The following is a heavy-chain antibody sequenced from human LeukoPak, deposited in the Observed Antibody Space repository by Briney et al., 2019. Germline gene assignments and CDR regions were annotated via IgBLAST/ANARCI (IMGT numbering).Heavy chain of an antibody. V-gene: IGHV1-18*01. CDR2: ISAYNGNT. D-gene: IGHD3-22*01. J-gene: IGHJ3*02. CDR1: GYTFTSCG. CDR3: ATYDSSGYYYLDAFDI. Sequence: GASVKVSCRASGYTFTSCGISWVRQAPGQGLEWMGWISAYNGNTNYAQKLQGRVTMTTDTSTSTAYMELRSLRSDDTAVYYCATYDSSGYYYLDAFDIWGQGTMVTVSS.